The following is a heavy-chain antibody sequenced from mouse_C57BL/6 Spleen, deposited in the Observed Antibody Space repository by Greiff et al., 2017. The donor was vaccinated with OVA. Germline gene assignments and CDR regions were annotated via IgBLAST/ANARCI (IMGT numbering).Heavy chain of an antibody. D-gene: IGHD1-1*01. CDR3: ARLGSSYGYFDV. Sequence: EVKLQESGGDLVKPGGSLKLSCAASGFTFSSYGMSWVRQTPDKRLEWVATISSGGSYTYYPDSVKGRFTISRDNAKNTLYLQMSSLKSEDTAMYYCARLGSSYGYFDVWGTGTTVTVSS. CDR1: GFTFSSYG. CDR2: ISSGGSYT. V-gene: IGHV5-6*01. J-gene: IGHJ1*03.